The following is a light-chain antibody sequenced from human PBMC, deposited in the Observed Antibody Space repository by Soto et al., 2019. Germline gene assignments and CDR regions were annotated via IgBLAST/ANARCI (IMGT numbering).Light chain of an antibody. CDR2: EVS. V-gene: IGLV2-14*01. J-gene: IGLJ1*01. CDR1: SSDVGGYNY. Sequence: QSALTQPASVSGSPGQSITISCTGTSSDVGGYNYVSWYQQHPGKAPKLMIFEVSDRPSGVSNRFSASKSGNTASLTISGLQAEDEADYYCSSYASSNTYVFGPGTKVTVL. CDR3: SSYASSNTYV.